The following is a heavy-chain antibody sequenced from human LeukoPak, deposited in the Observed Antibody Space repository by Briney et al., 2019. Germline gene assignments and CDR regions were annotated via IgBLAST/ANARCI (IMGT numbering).Heavy chain of an antibody. CDR3: ARGYYDFWSGYYKVNWFDP. CDR2: IYPGDSDT. J-gene: IGHJ5*02. Sequence: GESLKISCKGSGYSFTSYWIGWVRQMPGKGLEWMGIIYPGDSDTRYSPSFQGQVTISADKSISTAYLQWSSLKALDTAMYYCARGYYDFWSGYYKVNWFDPWGQGTLVTVSS. D-gene: IGHD3-3*01. CDR1: GYSFTSYW. V-gene: IGHV5-51*01.